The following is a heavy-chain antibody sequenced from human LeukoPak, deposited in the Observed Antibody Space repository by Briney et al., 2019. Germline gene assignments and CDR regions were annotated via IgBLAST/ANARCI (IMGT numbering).Heavy chain of an antibody. CDR1: GFIFTDYG. V-gene: IGHV3-33*06. CDR3: AKDRRVVMFRGVITPDFDY. Sequence: GGSLRLSCAASGFIFTDYGMHWVRQAPGKGLEWVAVIWYDGSNKYYADSVKGRFTISRDNSKNTLYLQMNSLRAEDTAVYYCAKDRRVVMFRGVITPDFDYWGQGILVTVSS. D-gene: IGHD3-10*01. CDR2: IWYDGSNK. J-gene: IGHJ4*02.